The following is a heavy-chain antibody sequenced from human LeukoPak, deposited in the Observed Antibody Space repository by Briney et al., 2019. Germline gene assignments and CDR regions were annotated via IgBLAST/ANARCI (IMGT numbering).Heavy chain of an antibody. CDR3: ARARSTVTTDLGFVYYYYGMDV. CDR1: GGSISSYY. CDR2: IYYSGST. J-gene: IGHJ6*02. D-gene: IGHD4-17*01. V-gene: IGHV4-59*01. Sequence: SETLSLTCTVSGGSISSYYWSWIRQPPGKGLEWIGYIYYSGSTNHNPSLKSRVTISVDTSKNQFSLKLSSVTAADTAVYYCARARSTVTTDLGFVYYYYGMDVWGQGTTVTVSS.